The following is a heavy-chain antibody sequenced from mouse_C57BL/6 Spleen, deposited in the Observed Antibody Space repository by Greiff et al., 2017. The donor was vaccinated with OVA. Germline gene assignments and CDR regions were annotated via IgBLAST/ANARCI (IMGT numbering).Heavy chain of an antibody. CDR3: ARIYDSDVFDY. J-gene: IGHJ2*01. V-gene: IGHV5-4*03. Sequence: EVKLQESGGGLVKPGGSLKLSCAASGFTFSSYAMSWVRQTPEKRLEWVATISDGGSYTYYPDNVKGRFTISRDNAKNNLYLQMSHLKSEDTAMYYCARIYDSDVFDYWGQGTTLTVSS. CDR2: ISDGGSYT. CDR1: GFTFSSYA. D-gene: IGHD2-3*01.